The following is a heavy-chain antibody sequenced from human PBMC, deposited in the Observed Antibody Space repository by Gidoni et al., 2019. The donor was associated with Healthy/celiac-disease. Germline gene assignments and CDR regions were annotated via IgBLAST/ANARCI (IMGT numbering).Heavy chain of an antibody. CDR1: GFTFSSYA. CDR3: AKDRSSWYGNWFDH. J-gene: IGHJ5*02. CDR2: IRGSGGST. V-gene: IGHV3-23*01. D-gene: IGHD6-13*01. Sequence: DVQLLESGGGLVQPGGSLRLSCAASGFTFSSYAMSWVRQAPGKGLEWVSAIRGSGGSTYYADSVKGRFTISRDNSKNTLYLQMNSMRAEDTAVYYCAKDRSSWYGNWFDHWGQGTLVTVSS.